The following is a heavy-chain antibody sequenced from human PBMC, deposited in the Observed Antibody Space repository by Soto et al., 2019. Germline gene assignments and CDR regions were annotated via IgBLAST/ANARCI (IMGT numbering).Heavy chain of an antibody. J-gene: IGHJ4*02. Sequence: QVQLVQSGGEVKRPGASVKVYCKASGYDFDRFPISWVRQARGQGLEWMGLISPYSGSRYYAEKFQGRVTMTTDTSTSTAYMELMSLTSDDTAVYFCAREQYEFGDLYYVDYWGQGTLVTVSS. CDR1: GYDFDRFP. D-gene: IGHD4-17*01. CDR2: ISPYSGSR. V-gene: IGHV1-18*04. CDR3: AREQYEFGDLYYVDY.